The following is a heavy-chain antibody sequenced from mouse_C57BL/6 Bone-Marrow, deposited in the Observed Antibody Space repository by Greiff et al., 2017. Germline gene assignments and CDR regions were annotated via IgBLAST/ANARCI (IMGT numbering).Heavy chain of an antibody. CDR1: GYAFSSYW. J-gene: IGHJ2*01. CDR2: IYPGDGDT. V-gene: IGHV1-80*01. D-gene: IGHD1-1*01. CDR3: ARGDPYGSREGVDY. Sequence: QVQLKESGAELVKPGASVKISCKASGYAFSSYWMNWVKQRPGKGLEWIGQIYPGDGDTNYNGKFKGKATLTADKSSSTAYMQLSSLTSEDSAVYFCARGDPYGSREGVDYWGQGTTLTVSS.